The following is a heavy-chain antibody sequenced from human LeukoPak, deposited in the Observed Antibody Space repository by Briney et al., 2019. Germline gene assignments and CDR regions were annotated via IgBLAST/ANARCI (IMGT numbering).Heavy chain of an antibody. CDR2: SGGYT. CDR3: ASPTGSDFWSGYYHVFDY. D-gene: IGHD3-3*01. J-gene: IGHJ4*02. V-gene: IGHV3-23*01. Sequence: SGGYTWYAGSVKGRFTISRDSSKNTLYLQMKSLRAEDTAVYYCASPTGSDFWSGYYHVFDYWGQGTLVTVSS.